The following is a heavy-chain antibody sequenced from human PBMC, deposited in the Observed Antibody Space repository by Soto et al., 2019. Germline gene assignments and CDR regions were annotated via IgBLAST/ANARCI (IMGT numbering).Heavy chain of an antibody. CDR3: TKTPRSYYYYMDV. CDR2: ISGSGSDR. J-gene: IGHJ6*03. CDR1: GFTFSTYA. Sequence: EVQVLESGGGLVQPGGSLRLSCVASGFTFSTYAMNWVRQAPGKGLEWVSGISGSGSDRDYADSVRGRFTISRDNSNNTLNLQMDSLRAEDTAIYYCTKTPRSYYYYMDVWGKGTTVTVSS. D-gene: IGHD3-10*01. V-gene: IGHV3-23*01.